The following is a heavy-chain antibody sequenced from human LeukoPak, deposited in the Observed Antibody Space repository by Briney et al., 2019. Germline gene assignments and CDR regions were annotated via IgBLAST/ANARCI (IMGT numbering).Heavy chain of an antibody. CDR3: ARDWKGTEDY. V-gene: IGHV1-46*01. CDR2: INPSGGST. J-gene: IGHJ4*02. Sequence: GASAKVSCKASGYTFTSYYMHWVRQAPGQGLEWMGIINPSGGSTSYTQKFQGRVTMTRDTSTSTVYMELSSLRSEDTAVYYCARDWKGTEDYWGQGTLVTVSS. D-gene: IGHD1-7*01. CDR1: GYTFTSYY.